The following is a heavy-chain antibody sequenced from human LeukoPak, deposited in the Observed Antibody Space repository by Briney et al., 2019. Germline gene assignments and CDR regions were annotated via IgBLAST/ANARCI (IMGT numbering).Heavy chain of an antibody. CDR1: GFTFSNYW. CDR2: IKEDGREK. CDR3: ARFFYHSAEY. D-gene: IGHD1-14*01. V-gene: IGHV3-7*01. Sequence: PGGSLRLSCAASGFTFSNYWMSWVRQAPGKGLEWVATIKEDGREKYYVDSVKGRFTTSRDNAKNSLYLQMDSLRPEDTAVYYCARFFYHSAEYCGQGTLVTVSS. J-gene: IGHJ4*02.